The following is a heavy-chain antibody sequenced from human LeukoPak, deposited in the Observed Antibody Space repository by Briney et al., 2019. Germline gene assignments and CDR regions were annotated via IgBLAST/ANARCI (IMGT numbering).Heavy chain of an antibody. CDR2: MNPNSGNT. CDR3: ARRGTVTTSWDY. J-gene: IGHJ4*02. V-gene: IGHV1-8*01. CDR1: GYTFASYD. Sequence: ASVKLSCKASGYTFASYDINWVRQATGQGLEWMGWMNPNSGNTGYAQKFQGRVTMTRNTSISTAYMELSSLRSEDTAVYYCARRGTVTTSWDYWGQGTLVTVSS. D-gene: IGHD4-17*01.